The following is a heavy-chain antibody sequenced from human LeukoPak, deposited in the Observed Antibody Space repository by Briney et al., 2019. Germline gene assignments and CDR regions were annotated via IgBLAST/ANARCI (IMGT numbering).Heavy chain of an antibody. V-gene: IGHV1-2*02. J-gene: IGHJ4*02. Sequence: ASVKVSCKASGYTFTGYYMHRVRQAPGQGLEWMGWINPNSGGTNYAQKFQGRVTMTRDTSISTAYMELSRLRSDDTAVYYCARGPQLITIFGVVIGYWGQGTLVTVSS. D-gene: IGHD3-3*01. CDR3: ARGPQLITIFGVVIGY. CDR2: INPNSGGT. CDR1: GYTFTGYY.